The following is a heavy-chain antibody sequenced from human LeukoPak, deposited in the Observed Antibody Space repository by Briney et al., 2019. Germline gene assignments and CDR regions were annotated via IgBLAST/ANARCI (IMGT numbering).Heavy chain of an antibody. CDR2: MYHGGNP. D-gene: IGHD1-26*01. J-gene: IGHJ4*02. Sequence: SETLSLTCTVSGYSISSGYFWGWIRQPPGKGLEWIGSMYHGGNPNYNPSLKSRVTISVDTSRNQFSLKLTSVTAADTAVYYCARTRSGYSTLGYWGQGTLVTVSS. V-gene: IGHV4-38-2*02. CDR3: ARTRSGYSTLGY. CDR1: GYSISSGYF.